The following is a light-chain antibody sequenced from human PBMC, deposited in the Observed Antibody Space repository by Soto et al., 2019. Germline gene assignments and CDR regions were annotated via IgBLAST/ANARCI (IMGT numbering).Light chain of an antibody. CDR2: DVS. V-gene: IGLV2-11*01. CDR3: CSYAGSYSDV. CDR1: SSDVGGYNY. J-gene: IGLJ1*01. Sequence: QSALTQPRSVSGSPGQSVTISCTGTSSDVGGYNYVSWYQQHPGKAPKLMIYDVSKRPSGVPDRFSGSKSGNTASLTISGSQAEDAAAYYCCSYAGSYSDVLGTPTKLTVL.